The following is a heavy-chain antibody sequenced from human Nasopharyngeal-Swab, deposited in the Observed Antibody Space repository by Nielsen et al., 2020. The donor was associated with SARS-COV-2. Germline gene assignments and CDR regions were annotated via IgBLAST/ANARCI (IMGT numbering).Heavy chain of an antibody. V-gene: IGHV3-15*01. CDR3: TTDRWSFDY. CDR2: IKSKTDGGTT. D-gene: IGHD3-16*02. J-gene: IGHJ4*02. Sequence: GESLKISCAASGFTFSSYAMSWVRQAPGKGLEWVGRIKSKTDGGTTDYAAPVKGRFTISRDDSKNTLYLQMNSLKTEDTAVYYCTTDRWSFDYWGQGTLVTVPS. CDR1: GFTFSSYA.